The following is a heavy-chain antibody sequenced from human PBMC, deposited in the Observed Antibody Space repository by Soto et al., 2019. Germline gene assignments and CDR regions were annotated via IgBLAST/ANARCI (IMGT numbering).Heavy chain of an antibody. CDR1: GFTFSRYG. V-gene: IGHV3-30*03. J-gene: IGHJ4*02. CDR2: ISSDGSVK. Sequence: QVQMAESGGGVGQPGRSLRLSCAASGFTFSRYGMHWVRQAPGKGLEWVAVISSDGSVKFYADSVKGRFTISRDNSKSTLYLQMDSLRVEDTAAYHCTGEVASGYWGQGTLVTVSS. CDR3: TGEVASGY. D-gene: IGHD2-8*02.